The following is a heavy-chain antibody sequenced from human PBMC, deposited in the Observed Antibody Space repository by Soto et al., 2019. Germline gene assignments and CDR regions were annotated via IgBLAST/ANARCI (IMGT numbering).Heavy chain of an antibody. CDR3: AIDTPRGYSYGSFDY. Sequence: TLSLTCTVSGGSISSGGYYWSWIRQHPGKGLEWIGYIYYSGSTYYNPSLKSRVTISVDTSKNQFSLKLRSVTAADTAVYYCAIDTPRGYSYGSFDYWGQGTLVTVSS. CDR2: IYYSGST. D-gene: IGHD5-18*01. CDR1: GGSISSGGYY. V-gene: IGHV4-31*03. J-gene: IGHJ4*02.